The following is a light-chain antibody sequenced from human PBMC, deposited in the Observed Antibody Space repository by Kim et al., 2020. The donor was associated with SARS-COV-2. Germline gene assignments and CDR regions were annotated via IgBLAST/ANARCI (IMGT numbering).Light chain of an antibody. Sequence: SPGEQATLSCRASRSVYTSLAWYQQRPGQPPRLLIYDASNRATGIPARFRGSGSGTDFTLTISGLEPEDFAVYYCQQRGIWPPITFGQGTRLEIK. CDR1: RSVYTS. CDR3: QQRGIWPPIT. J-gene: IGKJ5*01. CDR2: DAS. V-gene: IGKV3-11*01.